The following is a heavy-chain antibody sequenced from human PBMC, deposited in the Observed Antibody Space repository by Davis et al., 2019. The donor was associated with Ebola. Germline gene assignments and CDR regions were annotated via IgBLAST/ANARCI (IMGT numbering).Heavy chain of an antibody. CDR2: INPHNGNT. J-gene: IGHJ4*02. CDR3: ARAQFPTTSDH. CDR1: GYTFTSYG. Sequence: AASVKVSCKASGYTFTSYGITWVRQAPGQGLEWMGWINPHNGNTNYAQNVQGRVTMTTDTSKSTAYMEVGILRSDDTAVYYCARAQFPTTSDHWGQGTLVTVSS. V-gene: IGHV1-18*04. D-gene: IGHD1-1*01.